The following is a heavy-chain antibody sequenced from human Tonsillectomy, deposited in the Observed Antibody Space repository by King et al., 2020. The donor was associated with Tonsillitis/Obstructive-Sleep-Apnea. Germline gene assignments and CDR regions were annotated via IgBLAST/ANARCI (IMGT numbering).Heavy chain of an antibody. CDR2: INHSGGT. Sequence: VQLQQWGAGLLKPSETLSLTCGVYGGSFSGYYWSWIRQPPGKGLEWIGEINHSGGTNYNPSLKSRVTISVDTSKNQFSLTLRSVTAANPAVYYCARGYRCVVVWGQGTTVTISS. CDR1: GGSFSGYY. D-gene: IGHD1-26*01. V-gene: IGHV4-34*01. CDR3: ARGYRCVVV. J-gene: IGHJ6*02.